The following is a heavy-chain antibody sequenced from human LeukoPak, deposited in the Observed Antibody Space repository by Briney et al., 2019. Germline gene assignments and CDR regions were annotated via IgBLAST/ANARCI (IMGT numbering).Heavy chain of an antibody. CDR3: TRRVGQWLSRFDY. V-gene: IGHV3-23*01. Sequence: PGGSLRLSCAASGFAFSSYAMSWVRQTPGKGLEWVSTLSGSGGSTYYADSVKGRFTISRDDSKNTAYLYMSSLKTEDTAVYYCTRRVGQWLSRFDYWGQGTLVTVSS. CDR1: GFAFSSYA. J-gene: IGHJ4*02. D-gene: IGHD6-19*01. CDR2: LSGSGGST.